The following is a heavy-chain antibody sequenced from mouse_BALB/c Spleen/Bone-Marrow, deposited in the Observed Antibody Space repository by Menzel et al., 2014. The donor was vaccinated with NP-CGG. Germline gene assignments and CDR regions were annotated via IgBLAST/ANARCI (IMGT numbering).Heavy chain of an antibody. CDR2: INPNNGGT. CDR1: GYTFTEYT. CDR3: ARGWLLRHYFDY. D-gene: IGHD2-3*01. Sequence: VQLQQSGPDLVKPGASVKISCKTSGYTFTEYTMHWVKQSHVKSLEWIGGINPNNGGTSYSQKFKGKATWTVDKSSSTAYMELRSLTSEGSAVYYCARGWLLRHYFDYWGQGTTLTVSS. V-gene: IGHV1-18*01. J-gene: IGHJ2*01.